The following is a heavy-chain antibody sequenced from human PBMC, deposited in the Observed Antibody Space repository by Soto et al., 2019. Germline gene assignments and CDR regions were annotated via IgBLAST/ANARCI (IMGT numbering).Heavy chain of an antibody. V-gene: IGHV1-18*01. Sequence: ASVKVSCKASGYTFTSYGISWVRQAPGQGLEWMGWISAYNGNTNYAQKLQGRVTMTTDTSTSTAYMELRSLRSDDTAVYYCAREPAPVAGTTGEFDYWGQGTLVTVSS. D-gene: IGHD6-19*01. CDR2: ISAYNGNT. CDR1: GYTFTSYG. CDR3: AREPAPVAGTTGEFDY. J-gene: IGHJ4*02.